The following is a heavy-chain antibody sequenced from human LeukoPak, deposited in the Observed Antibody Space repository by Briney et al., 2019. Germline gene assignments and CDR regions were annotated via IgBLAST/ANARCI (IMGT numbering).Heavy chain of an antibody. J-gene: IGHJ6*02. CDR3: ARGWGDSSGYYYYYYGMDV. Sequence: SETLSLTCAVSGGSLSGNYWSWIRQPPGKGLEWIGEINHSGSTNYNPSLKSRVTISVDTSKNQFSLKLSSVTAADTAVYYCARGWGDSSGYYYYYYGMDVWGQGTTVTVSS. D-gene: IGHD3-22*01. CDR1: GGSLSGNY. V-gene: IGHV4-34*01. CDR2: INHSGST.